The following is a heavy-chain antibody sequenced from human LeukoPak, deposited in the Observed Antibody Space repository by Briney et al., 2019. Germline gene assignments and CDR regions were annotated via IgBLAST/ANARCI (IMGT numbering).Heavy chain of an antibody. Sequence: GGSLRLSCAASGFTFSSYAMSWVRQAPGKGLEWVSAISGSGGSTYYADSVKGRFTISRDNSKNTLYLQMNSLRAEDTAVYYCARGSSWYAMYNWFDPWGQGTLVTVSS. V-gene: IGHV3-23*01. J-gene: IGHJ5*02. CDR1: GFTFSSYA. CDR2: ISGSGGST. D-gene: IGHD6-13*01. CDR3: ARGSSWYAMYNWFDP.